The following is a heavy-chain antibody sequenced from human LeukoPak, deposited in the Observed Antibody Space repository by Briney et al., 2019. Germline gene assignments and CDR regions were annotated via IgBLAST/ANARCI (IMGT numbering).Heavy chain of an antibody. CDR2: IYYTGST. J-gene: IGHJ4*02. V-gene: IGHV4-59*01. CDR1: GVSISSYY. D-gene: IGHD3-3*01. CDR3: AGWGVQEWDY. Sequence: SETLSLTCTISGVSISSYYWSWIRQPPGKGLEWIGYIYYTGSTSYNPSLKSRVTISIDTSQNQFSLKLSSVTAADTAVYYCAGWGVQEWDYWGQGTLVTVSS.